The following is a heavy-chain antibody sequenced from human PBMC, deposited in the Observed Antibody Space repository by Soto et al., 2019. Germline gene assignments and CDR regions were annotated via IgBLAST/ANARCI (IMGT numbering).Heavy chain of an antibody. CDR2: SSGNGGTT. J-gene: IGHJ3*02. D-gene: IGHD6-19*01. Sequence: GGSLRLSCAASGFIFSSYAMTWVRQGPGKGLEWVSGSSGNGGTTYYADSLKGRFIISRDNSKNTLFLQMTSLRAEDSAIYYCAKRFAYSSGLDGFDIWGQGTMVTVSS. CDR3: AKRFAYSSGLDGFDI. V-gene: IGHV3-23*01. CDR1: GFIFSSYA.